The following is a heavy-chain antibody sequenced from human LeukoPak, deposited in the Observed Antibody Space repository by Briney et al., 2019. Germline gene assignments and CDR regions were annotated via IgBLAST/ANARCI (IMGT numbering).Heavy chain of an antibody. V-gene: IGHV3-48*01. CDR2: ISSSSSTI. CDR3: AKGSRADYGDYETYFDY. J-gene: IGHJ4*02. Sequence: GGSLRLSCAASGFTFSSYSMNWVRQAPGKGLEWVSYISSSSSTIYYADSVKGRFTISRDNAKNSLYLQMNSLRAEDTAVYYCAKGSRADYGDYETYFDYWGQGTLVTVSS. CDR1: GFTFSSYS. D-gene: IGHD4-17*01.